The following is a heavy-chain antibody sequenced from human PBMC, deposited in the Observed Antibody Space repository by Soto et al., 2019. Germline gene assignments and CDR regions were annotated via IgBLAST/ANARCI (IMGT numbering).Heavy chain of an antibody. CDR3: ARDSSSSWDYFDY. CDR1: GYTFTGYY. J-gene: IGHJ4*02. Sequence: ASVKVSCKASGYTFTGYYMHWVRQAPGQGLEWMGWINPNSGGTNYAQKFQGWVTMTRDTSISTAYMELSRLRSDDTAVYYCARDSSSSWDYFDYWGQGTLVTVSS. V-gene: IGHV1-2*04. D-gene: IGHD6-13*01. CDR2: INPNSGGT.